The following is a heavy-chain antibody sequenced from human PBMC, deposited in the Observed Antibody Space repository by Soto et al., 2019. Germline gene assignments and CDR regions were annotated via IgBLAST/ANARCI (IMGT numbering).Heavy chain of an antibody. Sequence: AVKVSFQASGSSLSSYAISWLRQAPGQGLEWMGGIIPIFGTANYAQKFQGRVTITTDESTSTAYMELSSPRRDDTAVYYCASYLFPHAYCFPEVDSLGHETLFTIAS. V-gene: IGHV1-69*05. CDR2: IIPIFGTA. J-gene: IGHJ5*01. D-gene: IGHD2-15*01. CDR3: ASYLFPHAYCFPEVDS. CDR1: GSSLSSYA.